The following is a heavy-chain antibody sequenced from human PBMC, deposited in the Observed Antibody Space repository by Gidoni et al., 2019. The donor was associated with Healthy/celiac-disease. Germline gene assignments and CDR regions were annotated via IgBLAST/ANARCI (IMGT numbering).Heavy chain of an antibody. CDR3: ARRKNDYYDRSLNWFDP. CDR1: GGSISSSSYY. J-gene: IGHJ5*02. V-gene: IGHV4-39*01. Sequence: QLQLQESGPGLVKPSETLSLTCTVSGGSISSSSYYWGWIRQPPGKGLEWIGSIYYSVSTYYNPSLKSRVTISVDTSKNQFSLKLSSVTAADTAVYYCARRKNDYYDRSLNWFDPWGQGTLVTVSS. CDR2: IYYSVST. D-gene: IGHD3-22*01.